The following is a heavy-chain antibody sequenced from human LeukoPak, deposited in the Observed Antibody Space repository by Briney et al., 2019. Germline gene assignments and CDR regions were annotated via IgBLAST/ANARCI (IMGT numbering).Heavy chain of an antibody. J-gene: IGHJ4*02. D-gene: IGHD3-16*01. CDR2: IRDDGREI. V-gene: IGHV3-7*04. CDR3: ARDRGGKDY. Sequence: GGSLRLSCVASGFTFRSFWMSWVRQAPGKGLEWVANIRDDGREIHYVDSVKGRFTISRDNAKNLLHLQMNSLRAEDTAMYYCARDRGGKDYWGQGTLVTVSS. CDR1: GFTFRSFW.